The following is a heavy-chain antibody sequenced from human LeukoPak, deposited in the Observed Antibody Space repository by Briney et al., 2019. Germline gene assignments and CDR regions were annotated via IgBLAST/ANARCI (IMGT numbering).Heavy chain of an antibody. V-gene: IGHV5-51*01. D-gene: IGHD6-13*01. CDR3: ARLGQYTSSWYKYDYFDY. J-gene: IGHJ4*02. Sequence: GESLKISCKGSGYTITNSWIGWVRQMPGKGLEWKGSIHLGDSDTKYSPSYQGQVTMSVDTSITTAYLQWSSLKASDSAMYFCARLGQYTSSWYKYDYFDYWGQGTQVTVSS. CDR2: IHLGDSDT. CDR1: GYTITNSW.